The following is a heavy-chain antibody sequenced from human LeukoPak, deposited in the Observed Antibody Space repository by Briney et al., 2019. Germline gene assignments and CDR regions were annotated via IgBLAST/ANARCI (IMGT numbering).Heavy chain of an antibody. V-gene: IGHV3-21*01. J-gene: IGHJ4*02. CDR1: GFTFSSYS. CDR3: ARDITGTRNFDY. CDR2: ISSSSSYI. Sequence: GGSLRLSCAASGFTFSSYSMNWVRQAPGKGLEWVSSISSSSSYIYYAYSVKGRFTISRDNAKNSLYLQMNSLRAEDTAVYYCARDITGTRNFDYWGQGTLVTVSS. D-gene: IGHD1-7*01.